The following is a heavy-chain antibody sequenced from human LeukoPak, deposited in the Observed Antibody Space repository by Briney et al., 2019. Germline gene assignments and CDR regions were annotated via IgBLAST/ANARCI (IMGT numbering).Heavy chain of an antibody. Sequence: GGSLRLSCAVSGITLSNYGMAWVRHAPGKGLEWVASLSASGGGTIYADSVRGRFSISRDNAKNTLYLQMNSLRAEDTAVYFCAKRGVVIRVILVGFHKEAYYFDSWGQGVLVTVSS. V-gene: IGHV3-23*01. J-gene: IGHJ4*02. CDR2: LSASGGGT. CDR3: AKRGVVIRVILVGFHKEAYYFDS. D-gene: IGHD3-22*01. CDR1: GITLSNYG.